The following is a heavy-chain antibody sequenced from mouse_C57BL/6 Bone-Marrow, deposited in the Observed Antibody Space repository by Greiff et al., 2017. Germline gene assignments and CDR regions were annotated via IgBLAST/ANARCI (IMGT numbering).Heavy chain of an antibody. CDR2: IYPGGGYT. V-gene: IGHV1-63*01. CDR3: AIYGYNGLYYAMEY. CDR1: GYTFTSYW. D-gene: IGHD1-1*01. J-gene: IGHJ4*01. Sequence: VQLLESGAELVRPGTSVKMSCTASGYTFTSYWMGWVRQRPGHGLEWIGDIYPGGGYTNYTETFKGQATLTADKSSSTAYLQFSSLTSEDSAIYYCAIYGYNGLYYAMEYGGQGTSVSVPS.